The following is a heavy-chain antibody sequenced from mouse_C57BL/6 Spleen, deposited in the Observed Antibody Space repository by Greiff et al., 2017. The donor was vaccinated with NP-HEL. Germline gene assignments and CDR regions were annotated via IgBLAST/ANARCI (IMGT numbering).Heavy chain of an antibody. V-gene: IGHV1-22*01. D-gene: IGHD2-1*01. CDR2: INPNNGGT. Sequence: EVQLQQSGPELVKPGASVKMSCKASGYTFTDYNMHWVKQSHGKSLEWIGYINPNNGGTSYNQKFKGKATLTVNKSSSTAYMELRSLTSEDSAVYYCARGGGYGNYFYYYAMDYWGQGTSVTVSS. CDR3: ARGGGYGNYFYYYAMDY. CDR1: GYTFTDYN. J-gene: IGHJ4*01.